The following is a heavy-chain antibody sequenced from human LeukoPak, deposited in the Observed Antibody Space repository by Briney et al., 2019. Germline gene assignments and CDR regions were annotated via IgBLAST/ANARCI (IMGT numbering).Heavy chain of an antibody. J-gene: IGHJ4*02. Sequence: ASVKASCKASGYTFTGYYMHWVRQAPGQGLEWMGIINPSGGSAIYAQNFQGRVTMTRDTSTSTFYMELSSLRSEDTAVYFCARDVASSGYYWDWGQGTLVTVSS. D-gene: IGHD3-22*01. CDR3: ARDVASSGYYWD. CDR2: INPSGGSA. CDR1: GYTFTGYY. V-gene: IGHV1-46*01.